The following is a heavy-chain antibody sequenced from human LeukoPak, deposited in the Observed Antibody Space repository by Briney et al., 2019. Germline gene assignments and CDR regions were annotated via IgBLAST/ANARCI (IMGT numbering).Heavy chain of an antibody. Sequence: GGSLRLSCEVSGFTFTNYWMRWVRQAPGKGLEWVANINQDGSEKNYVDSVEGRFTISRDNAKNSLYLQMNSLRAEDTALYYCARDGTAANFDYWGQGTLLTVSS. CDR3: ARDGTAANFDY. CDR1: GFTFTNYW. CDR2: INQDGSEK. D-gene: IGHD6-13*01. V-gene: IGHV3-7*05. J-gene: IGHJ4*02.